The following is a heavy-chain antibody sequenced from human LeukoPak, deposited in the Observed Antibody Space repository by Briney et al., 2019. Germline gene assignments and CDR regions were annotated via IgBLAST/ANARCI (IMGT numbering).Heavy chain of an antibody. D-gene: IGHD2-2*01. CDR2: INHSGST. CDR1: GGSFNGYY. V-gene: IGHV4-34*01. Sequence: SETLSLTCAVYGGSFNGYYWSWIRQPPGKGLEWIGEINHSGSTNYNPSLNSRVTISVDTSKNQFSLKLSSVTAADTAVYYCARHSDCSSTSCYLRCSSSWYRRGYYFDYWGQGTLVTVSS. CDR3: ARHSDCSSTSCYLRCSSSWYRRGYYFDY. J-gene: IGHJ4*02.